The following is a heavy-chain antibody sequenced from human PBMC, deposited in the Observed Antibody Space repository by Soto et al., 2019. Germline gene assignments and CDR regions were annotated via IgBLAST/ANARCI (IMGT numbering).Heavy chain of an antibody. CDR3: ARDLGYSSGWSRRGYYYYGMDV. D-gene: IGHD6-19*01. CDR2: VSPGGSA. J-gene: IGHJ6*01. CDR1: GGSVSSGNW. V-gene: IGHV4-4*02. Sequence: QVQLQESGPGLVKPSGTLSLSCAVSGGSVSSGNWWTWVRQPPGKGLEWIGEVSPGGSANYSPSLKGRVTISVDKSNNQCSLHRVSGTAADTAVYFCARDLGYSSGWSRRGYYYYGMDVWGQGTTVTVSS.